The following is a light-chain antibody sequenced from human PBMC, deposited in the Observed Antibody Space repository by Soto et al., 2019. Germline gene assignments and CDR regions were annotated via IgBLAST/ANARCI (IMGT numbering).Light chain of an antibody. J-gene: IGLJ2*01. V-gene: IGLV2-23*01. CDR2: EAT. CDR3: CSYAGNVV. CDR1: SSDVGSYNL. Sequence: QSALTQPASVSGSPGQSITISCTGSSSDVGSYNLVSWYRQHPGKAPKLMIFEATKRPSGVSNRFSGSKSGNTASLTISELQAEDEAHYYCCSYAGNVVFGGGTKLTVL.